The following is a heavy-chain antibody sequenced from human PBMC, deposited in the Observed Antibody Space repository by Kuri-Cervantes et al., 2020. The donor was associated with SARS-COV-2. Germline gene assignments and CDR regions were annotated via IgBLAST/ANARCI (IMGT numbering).Heavy chain of an antibody. D-gene: IGHD3-3*01. CDR1: GGSISSGGYF. Sequence: SETLSLTCAVSGGSISSGGYFWSWIRQPPGKGLEWIGYIYHSGSTYYNQSLKSRVTISVDRSKNQFSLKLRSVTAADTAVYYCATPFGVVPYWGRGTLVTVSS. V-gene: IGHV4-30-2*01. CDR3: ATPFGVVPY. CDR2: IYHSGST. J-gene: IGHJ4*02.